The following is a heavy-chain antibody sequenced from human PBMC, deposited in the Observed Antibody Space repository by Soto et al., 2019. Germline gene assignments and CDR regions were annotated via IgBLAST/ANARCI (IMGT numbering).Heavy chain of an antibody. V-gene: IGHV6-1*01. J-gene: IGHJ3*02. CDR1: GDSVSSNSAA. D-gene: IGHD6-19*01. CDR3: ARAPGIAVDGAFDI. Sequence: SHTLSLTCAISGDSVSSNSAAWNWIRQSPSRGLEWLGRTYYRSKWYNDYAVSVKSRITINPDTSKNQFSLQLNSVTPEDTAVYYCARAPGIAVDGAFDIWGQGTMVTVSS. CDR2: TYYRSKWYN.